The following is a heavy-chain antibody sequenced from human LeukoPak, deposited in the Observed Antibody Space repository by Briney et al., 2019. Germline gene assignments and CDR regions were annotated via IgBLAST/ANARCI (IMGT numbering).Heavy chain of an antibody. J-gene: IGHJ4*02. Sequence: GGSLRLSCGASGFTFSSYSMNWVRQAPGKGLEWVSSISSSSSTIYYADSVKGRFTISRDNAKNSLYLQMNSLRDEDTAVYYCARDWYTFGGVIALGLDYWGQGTLVTVSS. CDR1: GFTFSSYS. CDR3: ARDWYTFGGVIALGLDY. V-gene: IGHV3-48*02. CDR2: ISSSSSTI. D-gene: IGHD3-16*02.